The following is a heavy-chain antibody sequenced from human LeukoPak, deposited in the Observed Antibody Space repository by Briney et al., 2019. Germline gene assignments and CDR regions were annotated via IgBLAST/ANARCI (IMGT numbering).Heavy chain of an antibody. D-gene: IGHD5-18*01. CDR2: IKQDGTER. V-gene: IGHV3-7*03. CDR1: GFTFTTYW. Sequence: GGSLRLSCAASGFTFTTYWMSWVRQAPGKGLEWVANIKQDGTERYYVDSVKGRFTISRDNAKNSLYLQMNSLRVEDTALYYCAKDIGRVDTASTYMDVWGKGTTVTISS. CDR3: AKDIGRVDTASTYMDV. J-gene: IGHJ6*03.